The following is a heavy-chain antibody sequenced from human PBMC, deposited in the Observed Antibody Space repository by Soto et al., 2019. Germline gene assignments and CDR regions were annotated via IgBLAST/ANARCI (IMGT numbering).Heavy chain of an antibody. V-gene: IGHV3-23*01. CDR2: ISGSGGST. Sequence: QLLESGGGLVQPGGSLRVSCAASGFTFSTYVMTWVRQAPGKGLEWVSAISGSGGSTYYLDSVKGRFTISRDNSKNTLYLQMNSLRAEDTAVYYCARDPTWANYFDYWGQGTLVTVSS. CDR3: ARDPTWANYFDY. J-gene: IGHJ4*02. CDR1: GFTFSTYV. D-gene: IGHD7-27*01.